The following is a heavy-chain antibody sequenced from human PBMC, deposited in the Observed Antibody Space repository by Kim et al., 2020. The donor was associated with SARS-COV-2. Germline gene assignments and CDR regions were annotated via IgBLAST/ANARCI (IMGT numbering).Heavy chain of an antibody. D-gene: IGHD3-3*01. CDR2: IYHSGST. CDR1: GCSISSSNW. V-gene: IGHV4-4*02. CDR3: ARVGGTIFGVVIRGRYYGMDV. J-gene: IGHJ6*02. Sequence: SETLSLTCAVSGCSISSSNWWSWVRQPPGKGLEWIGEIYHSGSTNYNPSLKSRVTISVDKSKNQFSLKLSSVTAADTAVYYCARVGGTIFGVVIRGRYYGMDVWGQGPTVTVSS.